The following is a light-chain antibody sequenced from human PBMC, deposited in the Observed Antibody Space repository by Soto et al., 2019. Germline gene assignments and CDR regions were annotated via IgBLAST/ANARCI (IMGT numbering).Light chain of an antibody. V-gene: IGKV3-15*01. Sequence: ILRTQSPATVSVSPGERAPLSCRASQNIYYNVAWYKHRPGQAPRLLIYRASTRAPGVPARFSGSGSGTEFTLTIRSLQPEDFTVYSCLQYHNLWAFGQGTKVDIK. CDR2: RAS. J-gene: IGKJ1*01. CDR3: LQYHNLWA. CDR1: QNIYYN.